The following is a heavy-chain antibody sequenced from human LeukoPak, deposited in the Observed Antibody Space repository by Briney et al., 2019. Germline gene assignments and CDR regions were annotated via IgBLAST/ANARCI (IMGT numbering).Heavy chain of an antibody. CDR2: IYPDDSDT. J-gene: IGHJ3*02. V-gene: IGHV5-51*03. CDR3: ARPFSGSYYSGGFDI. Sequence: GEPLKISCKASGYSFTSYWIAWVRQMPGKGLESVGIIYPDDSDTKYSPSFQGQVTISADKSISTAYLQWSSLKASDTAMYYCARPFSGSYYSGGFDIWGQGTMVTVSS. D-gene: IGHD1-26*01. CDR1: GYSFTSYW.